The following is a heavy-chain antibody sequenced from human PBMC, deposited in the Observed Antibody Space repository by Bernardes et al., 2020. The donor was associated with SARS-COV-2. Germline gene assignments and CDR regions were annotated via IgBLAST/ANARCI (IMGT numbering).Heavy chain of an antibody. CDR3: ARGASSGYRIDY. J-gene: IGHJ4*02. D-gene: IGHD3-22*01. CDR1: GFTFRSYW. Sequence: SLSLSCAASGFTFRSYWMHWVRQVPGRGLEWLSRINTYGSSANYADSVKGRFTITRDNAKNTLWLQMNSLRDEDTAIYYCARGASSGYRIDYWGPGLLVTVSS. CDR2: INTYGSSA. V-gene: IGHV3-74*01.